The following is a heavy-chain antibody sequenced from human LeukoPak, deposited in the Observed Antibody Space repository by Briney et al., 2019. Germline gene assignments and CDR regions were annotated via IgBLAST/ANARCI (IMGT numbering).Heavy chain of an antibody. V-gene: IGHV3-7*05. CDR3: TRIYCSRGSCYSSNWFDS. D-gene: IGHD2-15*01. Sequence: PGGSLRLSCAASGFTFSNYGMHWVRQAPGIGLEWLANIKEDGSEEFYVDSVKGRFTISRDNAKNSVYLQMNSLRVEDTAVYYCTRIYCSRGSCYSSNWFDSWGQGTLVTVSS. CDR2: IKEDGSEE. J-gene: IGHJ5*01. CDR1: GFTFSNYG.